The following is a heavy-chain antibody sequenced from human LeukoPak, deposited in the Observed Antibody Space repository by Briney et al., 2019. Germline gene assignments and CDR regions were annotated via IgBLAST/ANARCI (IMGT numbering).Heavy chain of an antibody. D-gene: IGHD6-19*01. CDR3: ARPRYSSGWYFDF. J-gene: IGHJ4*02. CDR1: GYSFSSNW. V-gene: IGHV5-51*01. CDR2: IYPGDSDT. Sequence: GESLKISCKGSGYSFSSNWIGWVRQMPGKGLEWMGIIYPGDSDTRYSPSFQGQVTISVDKSISTAYLQWSSLKASDTAMYYCARPRYSSGWYFDFWGQGTLVTVSS.